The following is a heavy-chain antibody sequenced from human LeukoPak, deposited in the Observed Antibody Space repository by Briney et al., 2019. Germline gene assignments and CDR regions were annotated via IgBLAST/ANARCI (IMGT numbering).Heavy chain of an antibody. CDR2: ISYDKNNE. CDR3: ARSGVQWQWLLTYDAFDI. V-gene: IGHV3-30-3*01. Sequence: GGSLRLSCAASGFTFSNYAMHWVRQAPGKGLEWVALISYDKNNEYYADSVKGRFTISRDNSKNTLFVQMNSLRTEDTAVYYCARSGVQWQWLLTYDAFDIWGQGTMVAVSS. J-gene: IGHJ3*02. CDR1: GFTFSNYA. D-gene: IGHD6-19*01.